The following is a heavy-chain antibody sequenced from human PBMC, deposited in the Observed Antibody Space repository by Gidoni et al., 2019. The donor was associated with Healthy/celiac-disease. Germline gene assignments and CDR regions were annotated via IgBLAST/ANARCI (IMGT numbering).Heavy chain of an antibody. Sequence: QLQLQESGPGLVTPSETLSLTCTVSGGSLSSSIYYWGWIRQPPGKGLEWIGSIYYSGSTYYNPSLKSRVTISVDTSKNQFSLKLSSVTAADTAVCYCARVGRVRGVIIYVFDYWGQGTLVTVSS. CDR1: GGSLSSSIYY. V-gene: IGHV4-39*07. CDR3: ARVGRVRGVIIYVFDY. J-gene: IGHJ4*02. CDR2: IYYSGST. D-gene: IGHD3-10*01.